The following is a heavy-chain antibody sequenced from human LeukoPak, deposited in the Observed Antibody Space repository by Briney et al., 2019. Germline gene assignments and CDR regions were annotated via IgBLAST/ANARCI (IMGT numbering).Heavy chain of an antibody. CDR1: GFTFSSYA. CDR3: ARDWCFDL. Sequence: GGSLRLSCAASGFTFSSYAMSWVRQAPGKGLEWVSAISGGGGSKYYADSMKGRFTISRDNSKNTLSLQLNSLRADDTAIYYCARDWCFDLWGRGTLVTVSS. J-gene: IGHJ2*01. V-gene: IGHV3-23*01. CDR2: ISGGGGSK.